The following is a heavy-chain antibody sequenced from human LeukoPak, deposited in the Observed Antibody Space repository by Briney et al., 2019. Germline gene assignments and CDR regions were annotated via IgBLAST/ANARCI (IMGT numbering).Heavy chain of an antibody. V-gene: IGHV1-18*01. CDR2: ISVNNGNT. Sequence: GASVKVSCKASGYTFSNFGISWVRQAPGQGPEWMGWISVNNGNTNYAQNFQGRVTMTTDTSTSTAYMELRSLRSDDTAVYYCARVGPTHYYYFLDVWGKGTTVTVSS. D-gene: IGHD1-26*01. CDR3: ARVGPTHYYYFLDV. CDR1: GYTFSNFG. J-gene: IGHJ6*04.